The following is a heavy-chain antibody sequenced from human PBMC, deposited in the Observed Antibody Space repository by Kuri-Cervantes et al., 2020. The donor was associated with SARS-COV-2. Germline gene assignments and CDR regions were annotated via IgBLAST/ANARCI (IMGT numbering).Heavy chain of an antibody. D-gene: IGHD3-10*01. Sequence: ASVKVSCKASGYTFTGYYMHWVRHAPGQGLEWMGWINPNSGGTNYAQKFQGRVTMTRDTSISTAYMELSRLRSDDTAVYYCARDLWSVVRGVIARWFDPWGQGTLVTVSS. V-gene: IGHV1-2*02. CDR2: INPNSGGT. CDR1: GYTFTGYY. J-gene: IGHJ5*02. CDR3: ARDLWSVVRGVIARWFDP.